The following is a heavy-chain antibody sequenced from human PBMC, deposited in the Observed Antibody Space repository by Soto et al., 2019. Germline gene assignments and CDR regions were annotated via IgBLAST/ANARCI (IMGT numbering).Heavy chain of an antibody. CDR2: MSYDGRSK. J-gene: IGHJ4*02. D-gene: IGHD2-21*01. Sequence: QVQLVESGGGVVQPGRSLRLSCAASGFAISNYSMHWVRLAPGKGLEWVAAMSYDGRSKYFADSVKGRFTISRDSSKNTLSLQMNSLGADDSAVYYSTRGRSVIANDDFEYWGQGTLVTVSS. CDR3: TRGRSVIANDDFEY. CDR1: GFAISNYS. V-gene: IGHV3-30*04.